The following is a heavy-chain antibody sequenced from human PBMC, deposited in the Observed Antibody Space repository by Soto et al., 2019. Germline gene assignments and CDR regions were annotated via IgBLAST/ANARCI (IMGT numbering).Heavy chain of an antibody. Sequence: SETLSLTCAVYGGSFSGYYWSWIRQPPGKGLEWIGEINRSGSTNYNPSLKSRVTISVDTSKNQFSLKLSSGTAADTAVYYCARGGGDQDAFDIWGQGTMVTVSS. J-gene: IGHJ3*02. CDR2: INRSGST. D-gene: IGHD3-16*01. V-gene: IGHV4-34*01. CDR3: ARGGGDQDAFDI. CDR1: GGSFSGYY.